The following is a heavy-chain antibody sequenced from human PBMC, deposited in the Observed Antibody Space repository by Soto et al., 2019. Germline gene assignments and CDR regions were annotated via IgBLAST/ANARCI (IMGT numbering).Heavy chain of an antibody. CDR2: IYHSGST. J-gene: IGHJ4*02. Sequence: QVQLQESGPGLVKPSGTLSLTCAVSGDSISSSNWWSWVRQSPGKGLEWIGEIYHSGSTNYNPSPKSRVIISVDPSQNQSSLKLSSLTAADTAIYYCARGWHSSNWLTYQPLYPFDYWGQGTLVTVSS. V-gene: IGHV4-4*02. CDR1: GDSISSSNW. CDR3: ARGWHSSNWLTYQPLYPFDY. D-gene: IGHD6-13*01.